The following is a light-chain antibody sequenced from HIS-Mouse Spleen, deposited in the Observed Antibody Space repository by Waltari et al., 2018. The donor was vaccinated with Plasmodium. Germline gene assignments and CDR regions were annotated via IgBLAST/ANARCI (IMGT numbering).Light chain of an antibody. CDR1: QSGSSSY. J-gene: IGKJ2*01. V-gene: IGKV3-20*01. CDR3: QKYGSSPYT. Sequence: DIVLTQSPGTLSLSPGERATLSCRASQSGSSSYLAWYQQKPGQAPRLLIYGASSRATGIPDRFSGSGSGTDFTVTNSRLEPEDIAVYYCQKYGSSPYTFSQGTKLEIK. CDR2: GAS.